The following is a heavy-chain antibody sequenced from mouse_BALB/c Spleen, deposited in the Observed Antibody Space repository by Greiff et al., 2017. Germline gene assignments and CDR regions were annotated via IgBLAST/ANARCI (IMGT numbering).Heavy chain of an antibody. Sequence: QVQLKESGPELVKPGASVKISCKASGYAFSSSWMNWVKQRPGQGLEWIGRIYPGDGDTNYNGKFKGKATLTADKSSSTAYMQLSSLTSVDSAVYFCARDRYYFDYWGQGTTLTVSS. CDR2: IYPGDGDT. J-gene: IGHJ2*01. V-gene: IGHV1-82*01. CDR3: ARDRYYFDY. D-gene: IGHD2-14*01. CDR1: GYAFSSSW.